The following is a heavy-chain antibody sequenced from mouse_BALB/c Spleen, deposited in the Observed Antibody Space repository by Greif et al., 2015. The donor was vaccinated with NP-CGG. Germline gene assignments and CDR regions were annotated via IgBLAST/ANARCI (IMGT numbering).Heavy chain of an antibody. CDR3: ARQYDYDVWFAY. J-gene: IGHJ3*01. V-gene: IGHV5-9*02. D-gene: IGHD2-4*01. CDR1: GFAFSSYD. Sequence: EVKLMESGGGLVKPGGSLKLSCAASGFAFSSYDMSWVRQTPEKRLEWVATISSGGSYTYYPDSVKGRFTISRDNARNTLYLQMSSLRSEDTTLYYRARQYDYDVWFAYWGQGTLVTVSA. CDR2: ISSGGSYT.